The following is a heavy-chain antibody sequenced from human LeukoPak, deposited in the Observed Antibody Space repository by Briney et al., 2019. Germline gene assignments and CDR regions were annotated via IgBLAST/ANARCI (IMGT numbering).Heavy chain of an antibody. CDR1: GGSISSGSYY. D-gene: IGHD3-16*01. V-gene: IGHV4-61*02. CDR2: IYTSGST. CDR3: ARGPLGGESFDI. Sequence: PSETLSLTCTVSGGSISSGSYYWSWIRQPAGKGLEWIGRIYTSGSTNYNPSLKSRVTMSVDTSSNQFSLNLTSVTAADTAVYYCARGPLGGESFDIWGQGTMVTVSS. J-gene: IGHJ3*02.